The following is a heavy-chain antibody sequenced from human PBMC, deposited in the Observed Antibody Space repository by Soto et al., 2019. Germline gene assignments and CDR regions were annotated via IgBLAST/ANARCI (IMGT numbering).Heavy chain of an antibody. CDR2: IRNSGSDT. J-gene: IGHJ5*01. CDR3: AQGVRGISVWTNASGCQVNRVSDS. Sequence: APGKGLEWVSGIRNSGSDTAYADSVRGRVTIFRDNSKNILFLQMNCLRAEDTAVYYCAQGVRGISVWTNASGCQVNRVSDS. D-gene: IGHD3-16*01. V-gene: IGHV3-23*01.